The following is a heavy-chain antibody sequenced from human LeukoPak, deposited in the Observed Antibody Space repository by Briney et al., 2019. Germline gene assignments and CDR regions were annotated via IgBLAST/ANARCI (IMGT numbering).Heavy chain of an antibody. V-gene: IGHV4-59*01. J-gene: IGHJ2*01. D-gene: IGHD1-26*01. CDR1: GGSISGYY. CDR2: IYYSGST. CDR3: ARSGSYWYFDF. Sequence: SETLSLTCTVSGGSISGYYWSWIRQPPGKGLEWIGYIYYSGSTSYNPSLKSRLTISVDTSKSQFSLKLSSVTAADTAVYYCARSGSYWYFDFWGRGTLVTVSS.